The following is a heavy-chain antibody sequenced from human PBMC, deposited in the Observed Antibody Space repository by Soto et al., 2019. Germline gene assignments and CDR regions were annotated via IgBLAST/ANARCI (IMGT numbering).Heavy chain of an antibody. V-gene: IGHV1-69*13. CDR2: IIPIFGTA. CDR1: GGTFSSYA. D-gene: IGHD2-2*02. Sequence: GASVKVSCKASGGTFSSYAISWVRQAPGQGLEWMGGIIPIFGTANYAQKFQGRVTITADESTSTAYMELSSLRSEDTAVYYCARDLGYCSSTSCYNYYYYGMDVWRQGTTVTVSS. J-gene: IGHJ6*02. CDR3: ARDLGYCSSTSCYNYYYYGMDV.